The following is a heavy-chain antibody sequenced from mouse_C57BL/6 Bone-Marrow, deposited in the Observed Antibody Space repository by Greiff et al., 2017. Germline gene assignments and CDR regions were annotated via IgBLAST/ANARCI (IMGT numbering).Heavy chain of an antibody. CDR2: IYPRDGST. J-gene: IGHJ1*03. Sequence: VQLQQSGPELVKPGASVKLSCTASGYTFTSYDINWVKQRPGQGLEWIGWIYPRDGSTKYNEKFQGKATLTVDTSSITAYLELHSLTSEDSAVYFCARDYGSGYGYFDVWGTGTTVTVSA. V-gene: IGHV1-85*01. D-gene: IGHD1-1*01. CDR1: GYTFTSYD. CDR3: ARDYGSGYGYFDV.